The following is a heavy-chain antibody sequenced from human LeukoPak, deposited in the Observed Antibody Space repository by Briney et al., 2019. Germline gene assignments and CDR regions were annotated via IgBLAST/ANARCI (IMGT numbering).Heavy chain of an antibody. J-gene: IGHJ4*02. V-gene: IGHV3-23*01. CDR3: AKVTVTMAATGDY. CDR2: ISGSGGST. D-gene: IGHD2-15*01. CDR1: GFIFNNYD. Sequence: GGSLRLFCVVSGFIFNNYDMSWVRQAPGKGLEWVSAISGSGGSTYYADSVKGRFTISRDNSKNTLYLQMNSLRVEDTAIYYCAKVTVTMAATGDYWGQGTLVTVSS.